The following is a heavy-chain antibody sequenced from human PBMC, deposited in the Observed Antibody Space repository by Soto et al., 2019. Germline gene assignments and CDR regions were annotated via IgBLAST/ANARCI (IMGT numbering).Heavy chain of an antibody. J-gene: IGHJ4*02. CDR2: IIPIFGTA. V-gene: IGHV1-69*06. Sequence: ASVKVSCKASGGTFSSYAISWVRQAPGQGLEWMGGIIPIFGTANYAQKFQGRVTITADKSTSTAYMELSSLRSEDTAVYYCARMWLRIQLWLGGFDYWGQGTLVTVSS. CDR3: ARMWLRIQLWLGGFDY. D-gene: IGHD5-18*01. CDR1: GGTFSSYA.